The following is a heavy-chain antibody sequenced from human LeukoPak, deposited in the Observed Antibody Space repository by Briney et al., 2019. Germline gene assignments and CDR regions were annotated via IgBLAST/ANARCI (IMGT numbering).Heavy chain of an antibody. J-gene: IGHJ4*02. Sequence: SETLSLTCTVSGGSISNSDYYWGWIRQPPGKGLEWIGNIYYSGSTYYNPSLESRVTISVDTSKNQFSLKVSSVTAADTAVYYCARVGSITGTTYFDYWGQGALVTVSS. CDR2: IYYSGST. CDR3: ARVGSITGTTYFDY. V-gene: IGHV4-39*07. CDR1: GGSISNSDYY. D-gene: IGHD1-20*01.